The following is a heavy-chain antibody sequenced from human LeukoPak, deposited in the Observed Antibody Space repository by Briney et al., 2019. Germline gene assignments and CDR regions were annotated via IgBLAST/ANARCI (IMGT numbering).Heavy chain of an antibody. CDR3: ARGDYGGNSGLSAFDI. J-gene: IGHJ3*02. V-gene: IGHV3-21*01. D-gene: IGHD4-23*01. CDR1: GFTVSGNY. CDR2: ISSSSSYI. Sequence: GGSLRLSCAASGFTVSGNYMNWVRQAPGKGLEWVSSISSSSSYIYYADSVKGRFTISRDNAKNSLYLQMNSLRAEDTAVYYCARGDYGGNSGLSAFDIWGQGTMVTVSS.